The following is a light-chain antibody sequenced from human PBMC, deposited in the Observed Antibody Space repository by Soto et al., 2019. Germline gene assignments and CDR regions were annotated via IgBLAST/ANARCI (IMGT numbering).Light chain of an antibody. Sequence: DFQMTQSPSTLSASVGDRVTITCRASQNINNWVAWYQQKPGKAPKFLIYDASTLQPGVPSRFSGSGFGTEFSLTISSLQPDDFGSYYCQHTRTFGQGTKMEIK. CDR2: DAS. V-gene: IGKV1-5*01. CDR3: QHTRT. CDR1: QNINNW. J-gene: IGKJ1*01.